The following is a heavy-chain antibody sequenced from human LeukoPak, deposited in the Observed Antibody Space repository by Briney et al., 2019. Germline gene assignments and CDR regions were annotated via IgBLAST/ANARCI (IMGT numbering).Heavy chain of an antibody. CDR2: ISWNSGSI. J-gene: IGHJ4*02. V-gene: IGHV3-9*01. CDR3: AKGSDSSGLYPFDY. CDR1: GFTFDDYA. D-gene: IGHD3-22*01. Sequence: PGRSLRLSCAASGFTFDDYAMHWVRQAPGKGLEWVSGISWNSGSIGYADSVKGRFTISRDNSKNTLYLQMNSLRAEDTAVYYCAKGSDSSGLYPFDYWGQGTLVTVSS.